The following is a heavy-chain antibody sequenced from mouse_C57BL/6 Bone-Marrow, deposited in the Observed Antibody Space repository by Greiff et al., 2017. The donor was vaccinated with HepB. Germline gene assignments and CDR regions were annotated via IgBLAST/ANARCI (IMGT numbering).Heavy chain of an antibody. CDR3: ASSYSNYPFAY. CDR2: IWGVGST. CDR1: GFSLTSYG. D-gene: IGHD2-5*01. V-gene: IGHV2-6*01. J-gene: IGHJ3*01. Sequence: LQESGPGLVAPSQSLSITCTVSGFSLTSYGVDWVRQSPGKGLEWLGVIWGVGSTNYNSALKSRLSISKDNSKSQVFLKMNSLQTDDTAMYYCASSYSNYPFAYWGQGTLVTVSA.